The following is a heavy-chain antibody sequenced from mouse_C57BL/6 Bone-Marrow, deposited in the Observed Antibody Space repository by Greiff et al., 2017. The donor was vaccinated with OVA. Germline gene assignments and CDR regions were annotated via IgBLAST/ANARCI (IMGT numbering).Heavy chain of an antibody. CDR1: GYSITSGYY. Sequence: EVQLQQSGPGLVKPSQSLSLSCSVTGYSITSGYYWNWIRQFPGNKLEWMGYISYDGSNNYNPSLKNRISITRDPSKNQFFLKLNSVTTEDTATDYCAGGIPHEAWFAYWGKGTLVTVSA. V-gene: IGHV3-6*01. CDR2: ISYDGSN. CDR3: AGGIPHEAWFAY. J-gene: IGHJ3*01.